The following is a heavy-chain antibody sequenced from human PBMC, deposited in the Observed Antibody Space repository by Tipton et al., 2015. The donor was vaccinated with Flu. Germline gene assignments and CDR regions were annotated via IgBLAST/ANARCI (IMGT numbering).Heavy chain of an antibody. J-gene: IGHJ6*02. V-gene: IGHV3-23*01. CDR3: ARDRVVAVAGGGSMDV. CDR1: GFTFSKYA. Sequence: SLRLSCAASGFTFSKYAMRWVRHAPGRGLEWVAHISGSGLSTYYADSVKGRFAISRDSSKNTVSLQMNSLRAEDTAVYYCARDRVVAVAGGGSMDVWGQGTTVSVS. CDR2: ISGSGLST. D-gene: IGHD3-16*01.